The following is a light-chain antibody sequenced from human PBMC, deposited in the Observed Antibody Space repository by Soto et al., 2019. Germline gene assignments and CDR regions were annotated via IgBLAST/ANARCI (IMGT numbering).Light chain of an antibody. CDR1: SSDVGGYNY. Sequence: QSVLTQPASVSGSPGQSITISCTGTSSDVGGYNYVSWYQHHPGKAPKLMIYEVTNRPSGVSNRFSGSKSGNTASLTISGLQAEDEGDYYCSSYTTAYTQVFGGGTKVTVL. J-gene: IGLJ3*02. V-gene: IGLV2-14*01. CDR2: EVT. CDR3: SSYTTAYTQV.